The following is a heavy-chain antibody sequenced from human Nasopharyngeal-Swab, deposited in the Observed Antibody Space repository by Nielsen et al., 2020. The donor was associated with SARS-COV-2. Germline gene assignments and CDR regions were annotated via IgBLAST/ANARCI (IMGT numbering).Heavy chain of an antibody. Sequence: SETLSLTCTVSGGSISSSSYYWGWIRQPPGKGLEWIGSIYYSGSTYYNPSLKSRVTISVDTSKNQFSLKLSSVTAADTAVYYCARGRNYYDSSGYREDWGQGTLVTVSS. D-gene: IGHD3-22*01. J-gene: IGHJ4*02. CDR3: ARGRNYYDSSGYRED. CDR1: GGSISSSSYY. CDR2: IYYSGST. V-gene: IGHV4-39*01.